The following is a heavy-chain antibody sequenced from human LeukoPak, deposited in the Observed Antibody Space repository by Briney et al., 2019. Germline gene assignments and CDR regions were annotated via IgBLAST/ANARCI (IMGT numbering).Heavy chain of an antibody. J-gene: IGHJ4*01. CDR1: GFTFNTYS. V-gene: IGHV3-21*01. Sequence: GGSLRLSCAACGFTFNTYSINWVRQPPAKEGEGVSSISGSRTYIFYADSVKGRFTISRDNAKNSLYLQMNSLRAEDTAVYYCARWGFSYGSDYWGQGTLVTVSS. CDR2: ISGSRTYI. CDR3: ARWGFSYGSDY. D-gene: IGHD5-18*01.